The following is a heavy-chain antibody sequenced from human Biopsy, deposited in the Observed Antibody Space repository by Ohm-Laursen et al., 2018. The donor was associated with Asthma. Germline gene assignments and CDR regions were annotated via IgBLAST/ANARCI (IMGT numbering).Heavy chain of an antibody. V-gene: IGHV1-69*01. D-gene: IGHD6-19*01. CDR2: IIPIFGTA. CDR3: ASSIAVADSDAFDI. Sequence: GASVKVSCKASGGTFSSYAISWVRQAPGQGLEWVGGIIPIFGTANYAQKFQGRVTITADESTSTAYMELSSLRSEDTAVYYCASSIAVADSDAFDIWGQGTMVTVSS. J-gene: IGHJ3*02. CDR1: GGTFSSYA.